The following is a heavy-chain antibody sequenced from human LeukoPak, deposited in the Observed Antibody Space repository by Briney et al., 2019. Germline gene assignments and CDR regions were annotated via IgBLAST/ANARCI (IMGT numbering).Heavy chain of an antibody. Sequence: GGSLRLSCAASGFTFSSYWMTWVRQAPGKGLECVANIKQDGGEKYYLDSVKGRFTISRDNAKNSLYLQMNSLRAEDTAVYYCARVSAEWLLFYWGQGTLVTVSS. CDR3: ARVSAEWLLFY. CDR1: GFTFSSYW. CDR2: IKQDGGEK. D-gene: IGHD3-3*01. J-gene: IGHJ4*02. V-gene: IGHV3-7*01.